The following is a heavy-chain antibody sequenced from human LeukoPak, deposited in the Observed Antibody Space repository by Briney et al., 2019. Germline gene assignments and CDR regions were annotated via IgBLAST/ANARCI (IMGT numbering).Heavy chain of an antibody. D-gene: IGHD3-16*01. Sequence: PGGSLRLSCAASGLIVSNNYMNWVRQAPGKGLEWVSALYIGGNTYYADSVRGRFTISRDNSKNTLYLQMNSLRAEDTAVYYCAKDGFRRPYGGWGQGTLVTVSS. CDR3: AKDGFRRPYGG. CDR2: LYIGGNT. CDR1: GLIVSNNY. V-gene: IGHV3-53*01. J-gene: IGHJ4*02.